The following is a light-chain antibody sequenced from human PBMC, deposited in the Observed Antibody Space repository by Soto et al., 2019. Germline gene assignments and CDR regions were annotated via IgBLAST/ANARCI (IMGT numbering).Light chain of an antibody. CDR3: SSYTSSSSHAV. J-gene: IGLJ7*01. CDR2: DVS. Sequence: QSVLTQPASVSGSPGQSITISCTGTSSDVGGYNYVSWYPQHPGKAPKLMIYDVSNRPSGVSNRFSGSKSGNTASLTISGLQAEDEADYYCSSYTSSSSHAVFGGGTQLTVL. CDR1: SSDVGGYNY. V-gene: IGLV2-14*01.